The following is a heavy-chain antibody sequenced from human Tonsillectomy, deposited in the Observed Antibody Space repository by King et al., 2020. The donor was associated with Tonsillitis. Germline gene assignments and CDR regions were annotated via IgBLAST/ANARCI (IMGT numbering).Heavy chain of an antibody. V-gene: IGHV3-23*04. D-gene: IGHD6-19*01. CDR3: AKDVAVAGGVLYFDY. CDR2: ISGSGGST. CDR1: GFTFSSYA. J-gene: IGHJ4*02. Sequence: VQLVESGGGLVQPVGSLRLSCAASGFTFSSYAMSWVRQAPGKGLEWVSAISGSGGSTYAADSVKGRFTISRDHSKNTLHLQMNSLRAEDTAVYYCAKDVAVAGGVLYFDYWGQGTLVTVSS.